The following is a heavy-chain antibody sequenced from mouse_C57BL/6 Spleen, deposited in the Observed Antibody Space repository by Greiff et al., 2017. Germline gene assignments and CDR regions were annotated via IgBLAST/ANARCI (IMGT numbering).Heavy chain of an antibody. CDR3: ARDSYYGSSGYFDV. Sequence: EVKLQESGPGLVKPSQSLSLTCSVTGYSITSGYYWNWIRQFPGNKLEWMGYISYDGSNNYNPSLKNRISITRDTSKNQFFLKLNSVTTEDTATYYCARDSYYGSSGYFDVWGTGTTVTVSS. CDR1: GYSITSGYY. CDR2: ISYDGSN. V-gene: IGHV3-6*01. J-gene: IGHJ1*03. D-gene: IGHD1-1*01.